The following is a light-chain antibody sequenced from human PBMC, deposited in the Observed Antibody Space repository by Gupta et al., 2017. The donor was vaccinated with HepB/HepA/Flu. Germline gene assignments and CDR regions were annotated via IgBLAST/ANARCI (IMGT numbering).Light chain of an antibody. Sequence: EIVLTQSPGTLSLSPGERATLSCRASQSVSSNYLAWYQQKPGQTPRLLIYGASSRATGIPDRFSGSGSGTDFTLTVSRLEPEDFAVYYCQQEDSSLITFGQGTQLEIK. CDR1: QSVSSNY. CDR3: QQEDSSLIT. V-gene: IGKV3-20*01. J-gene: IGKJ5*01. CDR2: GAS.